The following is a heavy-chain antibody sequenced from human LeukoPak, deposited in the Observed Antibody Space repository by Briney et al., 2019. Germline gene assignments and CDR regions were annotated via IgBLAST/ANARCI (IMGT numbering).Heavy chain of an antibody. CDR3: ARRYSYSSLPDY. Sequence: SETLSLTCTVSGGSISSNTFSWAWIRQPPGKGLEWIGTGYYSGSTFYNPSLKSRFTMSLDTSKNQFSLRLTSVTAADTAVYYCARRYSYSSLPDYWGQGTLVTVSS. J-gene: IGHJ4*02. CDR2: GYYSGST. CDR1: GGSISSNTFS. V-gene: IGHV4-39*01. D-gene: IGHD6-19*01.